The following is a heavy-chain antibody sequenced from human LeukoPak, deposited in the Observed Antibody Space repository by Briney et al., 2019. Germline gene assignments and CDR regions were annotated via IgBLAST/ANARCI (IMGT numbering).Heavy chain of an antibody. D-gene: IGHD6-19*01. CDR1: GYSISSGYY. V-gene: IGHV4-38-2*01. CDR2: IYHSGST. Sequence: SETLSLTCAVSGYSISSGYYWGWIRQPPGKGLGWIGSIYHSGSTYYNPSLKSRVTISVDTSKNQFSLKLSSVTAADTAVYYCARVEGAETFDYWAQGPLVTVSS. CDR3: ARVEGAETFDY. J-gene: IGHJ4*02.